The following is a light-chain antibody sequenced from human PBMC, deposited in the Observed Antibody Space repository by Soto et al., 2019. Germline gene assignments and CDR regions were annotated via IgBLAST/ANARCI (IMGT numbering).Light chain of an antibody. CDR3: QQYDSYSLT. J-gene: IGKJ3*01. V-gene: IGKV1-5*01. CDR1: QSVRTW. Sequence: DIQMTQSPSTLSASVGDRVTITCRASQSVRTWLTWYQQKPGKAPKLLIYDASTLANGVPSRFSGSGSGTEFTLTISSLQPDDFATYYCQQYDSYSLTFGPGTKVDI. CDR2: DAS.